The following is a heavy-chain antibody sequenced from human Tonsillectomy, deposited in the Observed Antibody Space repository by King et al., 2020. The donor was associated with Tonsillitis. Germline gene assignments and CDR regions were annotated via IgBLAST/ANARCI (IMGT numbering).Heavy chain of an antibody. J-gene: IGHJ4*02. V-gene: IGHV1-2*02. CDR3: ARWRYSSSAESDY. CDR1: GYTFTDYY. CDR2: ISPDSGGI. Sequence: VQLVQSGAEMKEPGASVKVSCPASGYTFTDYYLHWVRQAPGQGLEWVGWISPDSGGINYAQKFQGRVTMTRDTSISTAYLELSRLRSDDTAVYYCARWRYSSSAESDYWGQGTLVTVSS. D-gene: IGHD6-19*01.